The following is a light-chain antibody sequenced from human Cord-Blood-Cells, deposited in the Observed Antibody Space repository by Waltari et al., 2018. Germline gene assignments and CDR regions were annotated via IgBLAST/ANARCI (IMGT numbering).Light chain of an antibody. CDR1: QSVLYSSNNKNY. V-gene: IGKV4-1*01. Sequence: DIVMTQSPDSLAVSLGERATINCKSSQSVLYSSNNKNYLAWYPQKPGQPPKLLIYWASTRESGVPDRFSGSGSGTDFTLTISSLQAEDVAVYYFQQYYSTPWTFGQGTKVEIK. CDR3: QQYYSTPWT. J-gene: IGKJ1*01. CDR2: WAS.